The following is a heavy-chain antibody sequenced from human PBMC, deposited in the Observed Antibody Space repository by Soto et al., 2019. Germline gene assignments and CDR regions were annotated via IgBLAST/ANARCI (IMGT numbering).Heavy chain of an antibody. CDR3: ARTGYSGWFDP. CDR1: GYSISSGYY. Sequence: SETLSLTCAVSGYSISSGYYWGWIRQPPGKGLEWIGSIYHSGSTYYNPPLKSRVTISVDTSKNQFSLKLSSVTAADTAVYYCARTGYSGWFDPWGQGTLVTVSS. J-gene: IGHJ5*02. V-gene: IGHV4-38-2*01. CDR2: IYHSGST. D-gene: IGHD6-13*01.